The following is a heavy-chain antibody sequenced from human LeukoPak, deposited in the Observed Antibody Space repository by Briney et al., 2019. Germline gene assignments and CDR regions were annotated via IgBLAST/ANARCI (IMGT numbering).Heavy chain of an antibody. CDR3: TKQDIVVVPAAVLYYYYYYMDV. Sequence: PGGSLRLSCAASGFTFSGSAMHWVRQASGKGLEWVGRIRSKANSYATAYAASVKGRFTISRDDSKNTAYLQMNSLKTEDTAVYYCTKQDIVVVPAAVLYYYYYYMDVWGKGTTVTVSS. CDR1: GFTFSGSA. D-gene: IGHD2-2*01. V-gene: IGHV3-73*01. CDR2: IRSKANSYAT. J-gene: IGHJ6*03.